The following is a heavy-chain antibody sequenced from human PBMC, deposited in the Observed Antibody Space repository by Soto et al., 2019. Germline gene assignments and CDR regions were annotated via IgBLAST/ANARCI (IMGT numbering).Heavy chain of an antibody. D-gene: IGHD2-2*01. Sequence: SETLSLTCTVSGGSISSSSYYWGWIRQPPGKGLEWIGSINYSGMTYYNPSLKSRVTISVDTSKNQFSLRLRSVTASETAVYYCARVDIAVVPYTTFDRWSQGTLVTVSS. CDR1: GGSISSSSYY. CDR2: INYSGMT. CDR3: ARVDIAVVPYTTFDR. V-gene: IGHV4-39*01. J-gene: IGHJ4*02.